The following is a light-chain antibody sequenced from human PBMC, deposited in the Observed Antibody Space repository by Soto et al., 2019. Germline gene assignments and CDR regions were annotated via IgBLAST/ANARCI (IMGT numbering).Light chain of an antibody. J-gene: IGLJ1*01. CDR3: GTWDTSLPACV. CDR2: DDN. CDR1: ASNIGNNS. Sequence: GRASNIGNNSVSWYQQLPGAAPKLLIYDDNNRPSGIPDRFPGSKSGTSATLGITGLQTGDEADYYCGTWDTSLPACVFGPGTQGHRP. V-gene: IGLV1-51*01.